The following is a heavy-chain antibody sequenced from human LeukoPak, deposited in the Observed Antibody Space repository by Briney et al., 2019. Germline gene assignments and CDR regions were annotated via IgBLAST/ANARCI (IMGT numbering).Heavy chain of an antibody. D-gene: IGHD1-1*01. CDR3: AKNPRLEGWIYFDS. Sequence: PGGSLRLSCTASAFTLGDWYMSWIRQAPGKGLEWISYISNIGTTTYYAESVKGRFTISRDNAKNTLSLQMNSLTAEDTAVYYCAKNPRLEGWIYFDSWGQGILVTVSS. J-gene: IGHJ4*02. CDR2: ISNIGTTT. V-gene: IGHV3-11*01. CDR1: AFTLGDWY.